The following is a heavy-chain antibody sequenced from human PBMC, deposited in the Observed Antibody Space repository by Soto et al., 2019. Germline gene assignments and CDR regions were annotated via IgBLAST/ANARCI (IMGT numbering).Heavy chain of an antibody. J-gene: IGHJ6*02. CDR1: GGTFSSYA. V-gene: IGHV1-69*01. Sequence: QVQLVQSGAEVKKPGSSVKVSCKASGGTFSSYAISWVRQAPGQGLEWMGGIIPISGTANYAQKFQGRVTITTDQFTSTAYMELSSLRSEDTAVYYCARSQGSSTSLEIYYDYYYRMDVWGQGTMVTVSS. CDR2: IIPISGTA. D-gene: IGHD2-2*01. CDR3: ARSQGSSTSLEIYYDYYYRMDV.